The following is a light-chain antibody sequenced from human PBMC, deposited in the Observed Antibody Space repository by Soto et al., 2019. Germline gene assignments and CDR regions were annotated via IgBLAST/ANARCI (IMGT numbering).Light chain of an antibody. Sequence: QSVLTQPPSASGNPGQRVSISCSGSNSNIGSNTVSWYQQLPGTAPRLLIYNNNQRPPGVPDRFSDSKSGTSASLAISGLHSEDEADYYCAAWDDSLDGPIFGGGTKLTAL. CDR1: NSNIGSNT. CDR3: AAWDDSLDGPI. V-gene: IGLV1-44*01. J-gene: IGLJ2*01. CDR2: NNN.